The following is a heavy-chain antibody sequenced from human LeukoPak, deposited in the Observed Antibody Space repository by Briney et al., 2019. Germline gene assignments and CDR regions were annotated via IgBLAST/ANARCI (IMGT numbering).Heavy chain of an antibody. V-gene: IGHV3-21*01. J-gene: IGHJ4*02. Sequence: PGGSLRLSCAASGFTFSSYSMNWVRQAPGKGLEWVSSISSSSSYIYYADSVKGRFTISRDNAKNSLYLQMNSLRAEDTAVYYCATHLGGYCSSTSCYVVWGQGTLVTVSS. CDR3: ATHLGGYCSSTSCYVV. CDR2: ISSSSSYI. D-gene: IGHD2-2*01. CDR1: GFTFSSYS.